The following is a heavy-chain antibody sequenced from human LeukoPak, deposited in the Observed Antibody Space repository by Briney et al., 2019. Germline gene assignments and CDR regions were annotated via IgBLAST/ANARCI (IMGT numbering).Heavy chain of an antibody. J-gene: IGHJ4*02. V-gene: IGHV4-61*02. CDR1: GGFISSGSYY. CDR3: ARAIVVPYYFDS. Sequence: SETLSLTCTVSGGFISSGSYYWSWIRQPAGKGLEWIGRVSTSGNTIYNPSLKSRVTISIDPSRDQFSLNLNSVTAADTAVYFCARAIVVPYYFDSWGQGTLLTASS. CDR2: VSTSGNT. D-gene: IGHD2-15*01.